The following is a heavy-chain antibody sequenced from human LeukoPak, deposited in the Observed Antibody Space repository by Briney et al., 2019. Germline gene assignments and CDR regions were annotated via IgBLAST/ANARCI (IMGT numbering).Heavy chain of an antibody. CDR1: GYIFTGYY. J-gene: IGHJ5*02. V-gene: IGHV1-2*02. Sequence: GASVKVSCKASGYIFTGYYMHWVRQAPGQGLEWMGWINPNSGDSNYAQKFQGRVTMTRDTSISTAYMELSRLRSDDTAVYYCAREITIQMTTVTTYNWFDPWGQGTLVTVSS. D-gene: IGHD4-17*01. CDR2: INPNSGDS. CDR3: AREITIQMTTVTTYNWFDP.